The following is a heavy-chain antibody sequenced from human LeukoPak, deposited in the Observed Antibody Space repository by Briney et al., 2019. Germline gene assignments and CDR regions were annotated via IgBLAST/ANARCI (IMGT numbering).Heavy chain of an antibody. CDR1: GYSFTSYW. Sequence: GESLKISCKGSGYSFTSYWIGWVRQMPGKGLEWMGIIYPGDSDTRYSPSFQGQVTISADKSISTAYLQWSSLKASDTAMYYCARLYYGSGNVFWVDPWGQGTLVTVSS. J-gene: IGHJ5*02. CDR2: IYPGDSDT. V-gene: IGHV5-51*01. CDR3: ARLYYGSGNVFWVDP. D-gene: IGHD3-10*01.